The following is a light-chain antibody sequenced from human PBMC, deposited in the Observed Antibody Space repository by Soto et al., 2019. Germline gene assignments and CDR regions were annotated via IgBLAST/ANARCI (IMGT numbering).Light chain of an antibody. CDR1: SSNIGSNT. Sequence: QSVLTQPPSVSGTPGQRVTIPCSGSSSNIGSNTVNWYQQLPGTAPKLLIYGNNQRPSGVPDRFSGSKPGTSASLAISGLQSEDEADYHCAAWDDRLNGYVFGTGTKVTVL. J-gene: IGLJ1*01. CDR3: AAWDDRLNGYV. V-gene: IGLV1-44*01. CDR2: GNN.